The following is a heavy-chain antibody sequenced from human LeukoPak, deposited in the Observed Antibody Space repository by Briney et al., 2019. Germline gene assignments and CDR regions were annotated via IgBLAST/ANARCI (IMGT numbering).Heavy chain of an antibody. CDR3: ARRYTASPGERFDY. J-gene: IGHJ4*02. V-gene: IGHV4-59*08. CDR2: IYSSGNT. Sequence: SETLSLTCTVSGGSISTYYWTWIRQPPGKGLEWIGYIYSSGNTNYNPSLSSRVTISLDTYKHQFPLILRSLTAADAAVYFCARRYTASPGERFDYWGQGIMVTVSS. D-gene: IGHD2-2*02. CDR1: GGSISTYY.